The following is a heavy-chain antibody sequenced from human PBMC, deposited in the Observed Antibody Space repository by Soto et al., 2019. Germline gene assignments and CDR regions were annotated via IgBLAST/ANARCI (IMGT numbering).Heavy chain of an antibody. CDR3: ARGNGGPFDY. CDR2: ISWNSGSI. D-gene: IGHD4-17*01. CDR1: GFPFDDYA. Sequence: GGSLRLSCAASGFPFDDYAMHWVRQPPGKGLEWVSGISWNSGSIDYADSVKGRFTISRDNAKNSLYLQMNSLRAEDTALYYCARGNGGPFDYWGQGTLVTVSS. J-gene: IGHJ4*02. V-gene: IGHV3-9*01.